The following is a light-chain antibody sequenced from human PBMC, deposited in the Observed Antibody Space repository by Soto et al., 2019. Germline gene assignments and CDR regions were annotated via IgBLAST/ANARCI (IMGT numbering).Light chain of an antibody. J-gene: IGKJ1*01. Sequence: EVVMTQSPATLSVSPGERATLSCRASQSGNANLAWNQQKPCQAPRLLIHGASNKATGIPARFSGSGFGTECILTISRLKSEDLADYYCQQYNTWLWTFGQGTKVEI. CDR1: QSGNAN. CDR2: GAS. CDR3: QQYNTWLWT. V-gene: IGKV3-15*01.